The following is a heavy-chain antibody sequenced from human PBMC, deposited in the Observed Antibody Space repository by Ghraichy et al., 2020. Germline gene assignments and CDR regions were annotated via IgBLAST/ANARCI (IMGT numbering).Heavy chain of an antibody. Sequence: GESLNISCAASGFTFSSYWMHWVRQAPGKGLVWVSRVNSGGSSTNYADSVKGRFTISRDNAKNTLYLQMNSLRAEDTAMYYCARVTGYNWFYSWGQGTLVTVSS. CDR2: VNSGGSST. V-gene: IGHV3-74*01. CDR1: GFTFSSYW. CDR3: ARVTGYNWFYS. J-gene: IGHJ5*01. D-gene: IGHD1-20*01.